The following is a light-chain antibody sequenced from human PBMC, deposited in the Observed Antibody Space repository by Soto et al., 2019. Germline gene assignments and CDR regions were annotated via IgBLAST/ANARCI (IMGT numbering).Light chain of an antibody. V-gene: IGLV2-23*01. J-gene: IGLJ1*01. CDR3: CSYSGSSTTYV. CDR2: EGS. Sequence: QSALTQPASVSGSPGQSITISCTGTSSVVGSYNLVSWYQQHPGKAPKLMIYEGSKRPSGVSNRFSGSKSGNTASLTIPGLQAEDEADYYCCSYSGSSTTYVFGTGTKVTVL. CDR1: SSVVGSYNL.